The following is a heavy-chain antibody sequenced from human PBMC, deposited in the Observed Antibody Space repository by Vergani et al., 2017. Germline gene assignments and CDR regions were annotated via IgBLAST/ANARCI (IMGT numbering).Heavy chain of an antibody. Sequence: EVQLVESGGGLVQPGRSLRLSCTASGFPFGDYAMSWVRQAPGKGLEWVGFIRSKAYGGTTEYAASVKGRFTISRDDSKSIAYLQMNSLKTEDTAVYYCTREPAVAGTFDCYYCMDVWGQGTTVTVSS. CDR3: TREPAVAGTFDCYYCMDV. CDR1: GFPFGDYA. D-gene: IGHD6-19*01. V-gene: IGHV3-49*04. CDR2: IRSKAYGGTT. J-gene: IGHJ6*02.